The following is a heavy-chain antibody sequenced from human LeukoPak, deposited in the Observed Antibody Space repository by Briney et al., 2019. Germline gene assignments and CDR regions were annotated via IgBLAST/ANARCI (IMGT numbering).Heavy chain of an antibody. CDR1: GGSISSSSNY. J-gene: IGHJ5*02. CDR2: IYSTGNT. CDR3: ASLLNGGVAHWLDP. D-gene: IGHD7-27*01. V-gene: IGHV4-39*01. Sequence: SETLSLTCTVSGGSISSSSNYWGWIRQPPGKGLEWIGTIYSTGNTYYNPSLKSRLTISVDTSKNQFSLKLSSVTAADTAVYYCASLLNGGVAHWLDPWGQGTLVTVSS.